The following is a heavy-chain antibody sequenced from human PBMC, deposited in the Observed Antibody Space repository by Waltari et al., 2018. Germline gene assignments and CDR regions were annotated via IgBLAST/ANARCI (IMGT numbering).Heavy chain of an antibody. Sequence: QVQLQESGPGLVKPSETLSLTCTVSGGPFSSTSYYWGWIRQPPGKGLEWIGYVFYNGDTYYNPSLKSRVTISIDTSKNQVSLKLTSVTAADTAVYHCARRMVTTGYVDYWGQGTLVTVSS. D-gene: IGHD4-4*01. J-gene: IGHJ4*02. CDR2: VFYNGDT. V-gene: IGHV4-39*01. CDR3: ARRMVTTGYVDY. CDR1: GGPFSSTSYY.